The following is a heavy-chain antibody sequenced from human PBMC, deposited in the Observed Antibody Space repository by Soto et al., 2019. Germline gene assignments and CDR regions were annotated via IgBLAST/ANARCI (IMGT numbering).Heavy chain of an antibody. CDR2: ISSSSSYI. CDR3: ARYERFAGSVNWFDP. V-gene: IGHV3-21*01. J-gene: IGHJ5*02. D-gene: IGHD3-16*01. Sequence: GGSLRLSCAASGFTFSSYSMNWVRQAPGKGLEWVSSISSSSSYIYYADSVKGRFTISRDNAKNSLYLQMNSLRAEDTAVYYCARYERFAGSVNWFDPWGQGTLVTVSS. CDR1: GFTFSSYS.